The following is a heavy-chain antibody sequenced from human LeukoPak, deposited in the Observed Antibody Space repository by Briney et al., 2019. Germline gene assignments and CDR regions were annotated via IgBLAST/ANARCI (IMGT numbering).Heavy chain of an antibody. D-gene: IGHD3-16*01. CDR2: INPSGGST. CDR1: GYTFTSYY. J-gene: IGHJ3*02. V-gene: IGHV1-46*01. CDR3: VSMGSDGFDI. Sequence: ASVKVSCKASGYTFTSYYMHWVRQAPGQGLEWMGIINPSGGSTSYAQKFQGRVTMTEDTSTDTAYMELSSLRSEDTAVYYCVSMGSDGFDIWGQGTMIIVSS.